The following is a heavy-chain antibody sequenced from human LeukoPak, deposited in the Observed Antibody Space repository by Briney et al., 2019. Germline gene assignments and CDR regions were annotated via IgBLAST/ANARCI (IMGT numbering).Heavy chain of an antibody. D-gene: IGHD6-25*01. Sequence: GGSLRLSCAASGFTFSSYWMNWVRQAPGKGLEWVASIKYDGSEKYSVDSVSGRFTISRDNAKNSLYLQMNSLRAEDTAVYYCARGAARSLGDYWGQGTLVTVSS. CDR3: ARGAARSLGDY. J-gene: IGHJ4*02. V-gene: IGHV3-7*01. CDR2: IKYDGSEK. CDR1: GFTFSSYW.